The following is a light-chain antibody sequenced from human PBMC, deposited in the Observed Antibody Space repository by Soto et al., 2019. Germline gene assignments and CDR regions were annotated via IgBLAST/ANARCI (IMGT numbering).Light chain of an antibody. CDR2: DAS. CDR1: QSVSSY. CDR3: QQRSNWPSLT. Sequence: EIVLTQSPATLSLSPGERATLSCRASQSVSSYLAWYQQKPGQAPRLLIYDASNRATGIPVRFSGSGSGTDFTLTISSLEPEDFAVYYCQQRSNWPSLTFXGGTKADIK. J-gene: IGKJ4*01. V-gene: IGKV3-11*01.